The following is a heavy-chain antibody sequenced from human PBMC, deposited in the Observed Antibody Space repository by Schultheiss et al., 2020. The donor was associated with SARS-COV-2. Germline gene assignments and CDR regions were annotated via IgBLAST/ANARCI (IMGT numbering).Heavy chain of an antibody. CDR2: IYPGDSDT. J-gene: IGHJ6*02. D-gene: IGHD6-19*01. CDR3: ARVALGIAVAGRQDYYYYYGMDV. Sequence: GESLKISCKGSGYSFTSYWIGWVRQMPGKGLEWMGIIYPGDSDTRYSPSFQGQVTMSVDKSITTAYLQWSRLKASDTAVYYCARVALGIAVAGRQDYYYYYGMDVWGQGTTVTVSS. V-gene: IGHV5-51*01. CDR1: GYSFTSYW.